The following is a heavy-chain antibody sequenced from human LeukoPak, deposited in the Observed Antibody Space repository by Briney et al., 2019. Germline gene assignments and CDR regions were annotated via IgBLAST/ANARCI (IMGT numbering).Heavy chain of an antibody. Sequence: GRSLRLSCAASGFTFSTYGMHCVRQAPGKGLEWVAVIWYDGSIKYYADSVKGRVTISRDNSKNTLFLQMNSLRAEDTAVYYCARIGCTGSNCKPYSYYDMDVWGKGTTVTVSS. CDR3: ARIGCTGSNCKPYSYYDMDV. J-gene: IGHJ6*04. V-gene: IGHV3-33*01. CDR1: GFTFSTYG. CDR2: IWYDGSIK. D-gene: IGHD2-15*01.